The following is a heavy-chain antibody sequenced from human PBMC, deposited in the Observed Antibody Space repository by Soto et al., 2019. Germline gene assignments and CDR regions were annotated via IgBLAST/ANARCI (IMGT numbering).Heavy chain of an antibody. CDR2: ISLYSDGT. D-gene: IGHD2-2*01. CDR3: SRVIPGAEAWFGP. Sequence: QVQLVQSGGEVKRPGASVKVSCKTSGYTFSNYGITWVRQAPGQPLEWLGWISLYSDGTNYAQKFQGIVTMTTDTSTTTVYMELRSLRSDDTAVYFCSRVIPGAEAWFGPWGQGTLVTVSS. J-gene: IGHJ5*02. CDR1: GYTFSNYG. V-gene: IGHV1-18*01.